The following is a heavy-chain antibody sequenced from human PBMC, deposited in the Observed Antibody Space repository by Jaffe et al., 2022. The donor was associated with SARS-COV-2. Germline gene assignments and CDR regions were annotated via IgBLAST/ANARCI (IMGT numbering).Heavy chain of an antibody. CDR1: GFIFDSYA. CDR2: INNSGETT. J-gene: IGHJ6*04. V-gene: IGHV3-23*01. Sequence: EVQVLESGGGLVQSGGSLKLSCAASGFIFDSYAMSWVRQAPGKGLEWVSVINNSGETTYFADSVKGRFTISRDNSRNTVYLQMNSLRAEDTAIYYCAKGSLRYFDWSMDVWGKGTTVTVSS. D-gene: IGHD3-9*01. CDR3: AKGSLRYFDWSMDV.